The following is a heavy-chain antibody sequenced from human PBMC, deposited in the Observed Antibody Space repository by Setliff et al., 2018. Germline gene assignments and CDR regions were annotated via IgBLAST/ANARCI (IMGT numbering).Heavy chain of an antibody. V-gene: IGHV4-34*01. CDR1: GGSFSGYY. CDR2: INHSGST. CDR3: ARHPSSGSYYGGSIFYFDD. D-gene: IGHD1-26*01. J-gene: IGHJ4*02. Sequence: PSETLSLTCAVYGGSFSGYYWSWIRQPPGKGLEWIGEINHSGSTNYNQSLKSRVTLSVDTSKNQFSLKLSFVTAADTAVYYCARHPSSGSYYGGSIFYFDDWGPGILVTVSS.